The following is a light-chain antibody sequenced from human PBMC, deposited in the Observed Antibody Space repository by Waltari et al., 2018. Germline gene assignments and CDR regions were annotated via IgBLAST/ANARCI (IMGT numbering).Light chain of an antibody. CDR2: KAS. V-gene: IGKV1-5*03. Sequence: DIQMTQSPSTLSESVGDRVTITCRASQSVNNNLAWYQQKPVKAPKVLIHKASRLESGVPSRFSGSGSWTEFTLTISSLQPDDFATYYGQEYNSYPITFGGGTKVEIK. CDR3: QEYNSYPIT. CDR1: QSVNNN. J-gene: IGKJ4*01.